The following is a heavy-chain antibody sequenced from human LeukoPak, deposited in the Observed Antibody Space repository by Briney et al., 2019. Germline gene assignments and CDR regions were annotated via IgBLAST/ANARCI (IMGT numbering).Heavy chain of an antibody. Sequence: PGGSLRLSCAAAGFTFDDYSMGWVRQAPGKGLEWVSYITNSGYTMYYADSVRGRFTISKDNANNSLYLHMSGLRAEDTAVYYCARSRARIAAAVYYFDYWGQGTPVTVSS. D-gene: IGHD6-13*01. CDR1: GFTFDDYS. V-gene: IGHV3-11*01. J-gene: IGHJ4*02. CDR3: ARSRARIAAAVYYFDY. CDR2: ITNSGYTM.